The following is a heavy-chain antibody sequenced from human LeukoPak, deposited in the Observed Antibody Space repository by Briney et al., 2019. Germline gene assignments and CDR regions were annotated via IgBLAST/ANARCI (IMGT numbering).Heavy chain of an antibody. V-gene: IGHV1-69*04. CDR2: IIPILGIA. Sequence: SVKVSCKASGGTFSSYAISWVRQAPGQGLEWMGRIIPILGIANYAQKFQGRVTITADKSTSTAYMELSSLRSEDTAVCYCARITITMVRGSPSYYGMDVWGQGTTVTVSS. CDR1: GGTFSSYA. J-gene: IGHJ6*02. CDR3: ARITITMVRGSPSYYGMDV. D-gene: IGHD3-10*01.